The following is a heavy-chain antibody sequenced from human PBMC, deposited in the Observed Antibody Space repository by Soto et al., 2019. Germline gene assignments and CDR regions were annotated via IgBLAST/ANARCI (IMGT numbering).Heavy chain of an antibody. CDR1: GGTFSSYA. Sequence: SVKVSSKASGGTFSSYAISWLRQAPGQGLEWMGGIIPIFGTANYARGLQERVTITRDMSTSTAYMELSGLRSEDTAVYYCAADVGGYIYGLGKYSGQGILVTVSS. CDR3: AADVGGYIYGLGKY. V-gene: IGHV1-69*05. J-gene: IGHJ4*02. D-gene: IGHD5-18*01. CDR2: IIPIFGTA.